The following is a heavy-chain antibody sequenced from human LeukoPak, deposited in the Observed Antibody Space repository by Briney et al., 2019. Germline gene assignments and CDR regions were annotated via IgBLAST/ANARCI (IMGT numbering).Heavy chain of an antibody. CDR1: GFTFDDYA. J-gene: IGHJ3*02. D-gene: IGHD3-22*01. CDR2: ISWNSGSI. CDR3: AKDYHDSSGYAGTFDI. Sequence: SGGSLRLSCAASGFTFDDYAMHWVRQAPGKGLEWVSGISWNSGSIGYADSVKGRFTISRDNAKNSLYLQMNSLRAEDTALYYCAKDYHDSSGYAGTFDIWGQGTMVTVSS. V-gene: IGHV3-9*01.